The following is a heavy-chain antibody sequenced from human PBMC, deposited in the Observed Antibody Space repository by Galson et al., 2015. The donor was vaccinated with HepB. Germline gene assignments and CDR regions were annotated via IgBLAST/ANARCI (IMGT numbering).Heavy chain of an antibody. CDR3: AKVTAPYDFWSGYTKSYFDY. Sequence: LRLSCAASGFTFSSYAMSWVRQAPGKGLEWVSAISGSGGSTYYADSVKGRFTISRDNSKNTLYLQMNSLRAEDTAVYYCAKVTAPYDFWSGYTKSYFDYWCQGTLVTVSS. CDR2: ISGSGGST. J-gene: IGHJ4*02. CDR1: GFTFSSYA. V-gene: IGHV3-23*01. D-gene: IGHD3-3*01.